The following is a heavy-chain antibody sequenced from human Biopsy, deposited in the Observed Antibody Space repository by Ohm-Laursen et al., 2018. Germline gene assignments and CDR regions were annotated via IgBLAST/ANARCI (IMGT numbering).Heavy chain of an antibody. CDR1: GFTLTNYG. J-gene: IGHJ5*02. CDR3: ARHPTGFWFDP. V-gene: IGHV3-21*01. CDR2: ISGTSNYV. Sequence: SLRLSCSASGFTLTNYGMNWVRQAPGKGLEWVSSISGTSNYVYYADSVKGRFTLSRDNAMKSLNLQMNSLRAEDTAVYYCARHPTGFWFDPWGQGTLVIVSS.